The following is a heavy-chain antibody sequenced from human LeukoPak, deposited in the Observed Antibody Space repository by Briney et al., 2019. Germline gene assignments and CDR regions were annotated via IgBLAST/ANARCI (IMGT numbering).Heavy chain of an antibody. D-gene: IGHD3-3*01. Sequence: SETLSLTCTVSGGSISSSSYYWGWIRQPPGKGLEWIGSIYYSGSTYYNPSLKSRVTISVDTSKNQFSLKLSSVTAADTAVYYCNWSGEDYYYYMDVWGKGTTVTISS. J-gene: IGHJ6*03. CDR3: NWSGEDYYYYMDV. V-gene: IGHV4-39*07. CDR1: GGSISSSSYY. CDR2: IYYSGST.